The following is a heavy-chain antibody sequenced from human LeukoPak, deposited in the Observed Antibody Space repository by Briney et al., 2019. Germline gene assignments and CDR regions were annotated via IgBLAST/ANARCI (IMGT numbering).Heavy chain of an antibody. J-gene: IGHJ3*02. D-gene: IGHD3-22*01. CDR1: GYTFTSYTFTSYD. V-gene: IGHV1-8*01. CDR3: ARGHGYYDSSGYYTYAFDM. Sequence: ASVKVSCKASGYTFTSYTFTSYDINWVRQATGQGLEWMGWMNPNSGNTGYAQKFQGRVTMTRNTSITTAYMGLSSLRSEDTAVYYCARGHGYYDSSGYYTYAFDMWGQGTMVTVSS. CDR2: MNPNSGNT.